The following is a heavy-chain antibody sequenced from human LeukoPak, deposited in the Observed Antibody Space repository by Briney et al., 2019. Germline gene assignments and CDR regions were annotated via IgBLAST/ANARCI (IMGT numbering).Heavy chain of an antibody. Sequence: SETLSLTCTVSGGSISSYYWSWIRQPPGKGLEWIGSIYYSGSTYYNPSLKSRVTISVDTSKNQFSLKLSSVTAADTAVYYCARHLTTTPAAFDIWGQGTMVTVSS. D-gene: IGHD4-17*01. J-gene: IGHJ3*02. V-gene: IGHV4-39*01. CDR3: ARHLTTTPAAFDI. CDR1: GGSISSYY. CDR2: IYYSGST.